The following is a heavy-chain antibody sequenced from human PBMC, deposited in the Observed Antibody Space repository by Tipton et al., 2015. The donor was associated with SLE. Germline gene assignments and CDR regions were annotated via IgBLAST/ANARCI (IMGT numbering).Heavy chain of an antibody. CDR2: ISYRGNT. V-gene: IGHV4-59*12. D-gene: IGHD3-3*01. Sequence: TLSLTCNVFGGSISSYYWSWIRQSPGKGLEWIAYISYRGNTDYNPSLKSRVTISVDTSKNQFSQNLNSVTAADTAVYYCAREPRITIFEVVITYFDYWGQGTLVTVSS. CDR1: GGSISSYY. CDR3: AREPRITIFEVVITYFDY. J-gene: IGHJ4*02.